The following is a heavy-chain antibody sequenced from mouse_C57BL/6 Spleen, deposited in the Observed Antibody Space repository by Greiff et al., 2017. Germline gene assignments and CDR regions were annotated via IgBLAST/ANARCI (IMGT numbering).Heavy chain of an antibody. CDR2: ILPSIGRT. CDR1: DSEFFPIAY. Sequence: VQLQQSGSELRSPGSSVKLSCKDFDSEFFPIAYMSWVRQKPGHGFEWIGGILPSIGRTIYGEKFEDKATLDADTLSNTAYLELNSLTSEDSAIYYCARRGTTVVATGDYAMDYWGQGTSVTVSS. D-gene: IGHD1-1*01. CDR3: ARRGTTVVATGDYAMDY. J-gene: IGHJ4*01. V-gene: IGHV15-2*01.